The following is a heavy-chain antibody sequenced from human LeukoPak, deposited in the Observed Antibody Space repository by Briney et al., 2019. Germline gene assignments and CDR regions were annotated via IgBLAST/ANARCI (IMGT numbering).Heavy chain of an antibody. CDR2: IIPIFGTA. CDR3: ANSHYGDYELG. CDR1: GGTFSSYA. V-gene: IGHV1-69*05. J-gene: IGHJ4*02. D-gene: IGHD4-17*01. Sequence: ASVKVSCKASGGTFSSYAISWVRQAPGQGLEWMGGIIPIFGTANYAQKFQGRVTTTTDESTSTAYMELSSLRSEDTAVYYCANSHYGDYELGWGQGTLVTVSS.